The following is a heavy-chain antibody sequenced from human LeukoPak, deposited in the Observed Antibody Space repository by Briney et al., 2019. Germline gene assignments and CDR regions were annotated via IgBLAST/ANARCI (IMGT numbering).Heavy chain of an antibody. D-gene: IGHD3-10*01. V-gene: IGHV3-66*01. Sequence: GGSLRLSCAASGFTVSSNYMSWVRQAPGKGLEWVSVIYSGGSTYYADSVKGRFTISRDNSKNTLYLQMNSLRAEDTAVYYCARDSAVWSRDYYGMDVWGQGTTVTVSS. CDR1: GFTVSSNY. J-gene: IGHJ6*02. CDR3: ARDSAVWSRDYYGMDV. CDR2: IYSGGST.